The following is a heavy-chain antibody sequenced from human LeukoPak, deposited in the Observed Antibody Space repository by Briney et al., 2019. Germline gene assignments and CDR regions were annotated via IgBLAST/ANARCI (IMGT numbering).Heavy chain of an antibody. CDR3: ARGGPPGANDY. D-gene: IGHD1-26*01. Sequence: ASVKVCCKASGYTFTGSYMHWVRQAPGQRLEWMGWSNPNSGGTNYAQKFQGRVTMTRDTSISTAYMELSRLRSDDTAVYYCARGGPPGANDYWGQGTLVTVSS. V-gene: IGHV1-2*02. J-gene: IGHJ4*02. CDR2: SNPNSGGT. CDR1: GYTFTGSY.